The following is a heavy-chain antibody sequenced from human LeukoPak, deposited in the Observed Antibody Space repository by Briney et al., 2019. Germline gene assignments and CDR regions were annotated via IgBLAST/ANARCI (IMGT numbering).Heavy chain of an antibody. J-gene: IGHJ5*02. V-gene: IGHV3-49*04. Sequence: GGSLRLCCAASGFTFGDYAINWVRQAPGKGLEWVGFIRSRSHGATTDYAASVRARFAISRDDSKNTAYPHMNSLETEDTGVYYCLIHYFGNNWFDPWGQGTLVTVSS. CDR3: LIHYFGNNWFDP. CDR2: IRSRSHGATT. D-gene: IGHD1-14*01. CDR1: GFTFGDYA.